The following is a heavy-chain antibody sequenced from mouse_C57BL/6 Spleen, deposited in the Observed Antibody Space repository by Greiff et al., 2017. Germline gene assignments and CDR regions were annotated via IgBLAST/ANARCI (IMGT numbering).Heavy chain of an antibody. CDR3: ARYDYHYYAMDY. J-gene: IGHJ4*01. CDR1: GYAFSSYW. D-gene: IGHD2-4*01. V-gene: IGHV1-80*01. CDR2: IYPGDGDT. Sequence: QVHVKQSGAELVKPGASVKISCKASGYAFSSYWMNWVKQRPGKGLEWIGQIYPGDGDTNYNGKCKGKATLTADKSSSTAYMQLSSLTSEDSAVYFCARYDYHYYAMDYWGQGTSVTVSS.